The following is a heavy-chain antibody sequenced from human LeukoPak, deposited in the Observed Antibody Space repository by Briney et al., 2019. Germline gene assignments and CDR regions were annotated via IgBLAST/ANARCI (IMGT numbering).Heavy chain of an antibody. CDR2: ISYDGSNK. Sequence: GGSLRLSCAASGFTFSSYAMHWVRQAPGKGLEWVAVISYDGSNKYYADSVKGRFTISRDNSKNTLYLQMNSLRAEDTAVYYCVRETERFDPWGQGTLVTVSS. D-gene: IGHD1-14*01. CDR1: GFTFSSYA. J-gene: IGHJ5*02. CDR3: VRETERFDP. V-gene: IGHV3-30*04.